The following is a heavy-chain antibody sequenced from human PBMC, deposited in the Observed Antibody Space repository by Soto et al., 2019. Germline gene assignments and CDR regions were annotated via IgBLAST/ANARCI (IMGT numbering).Heavy chain of an antibody. V-gene: IGHV3-48*02. D-gene: IGHD2-2*01. CDR2: ISSSSSTI. Sequence: LRPSCAASGFTFSSYSMNWARQAPGKGLEWVSYISSSSSTIYYADSVKGRFTISRDNAKNSLYLQMNSLRDEDTAVYYCARVDEDGYQLLYYYYYGMDVWGQGTTVTVSS. J-gene: IGHJ6*01. CDR3: ARVDEDGYQLLYYYYYGMDV. CDR1: GFTFSSYS.